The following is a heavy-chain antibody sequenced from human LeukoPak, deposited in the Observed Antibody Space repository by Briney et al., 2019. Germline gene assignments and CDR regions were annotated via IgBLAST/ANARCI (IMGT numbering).Heavy chain of an antibody. V-gene: IGHV5-51*01. CDR1: GYIFTSHW. CDR3: ARSQAARVNNWFDP. Sequence: GESLKISCKGSGYIFTSHWIVWVRQMPGKGLEWMGIIYPGDSDTRYSPSFQGQVTISADKSISTAYLQWSSLKASDTAMYYCARSQAARVNNWFDPWGQGTLVTVSS. J-gene: IGHJ5*02. D-gene: IGHD2-15*01. CDR2: IYPGDSDT.